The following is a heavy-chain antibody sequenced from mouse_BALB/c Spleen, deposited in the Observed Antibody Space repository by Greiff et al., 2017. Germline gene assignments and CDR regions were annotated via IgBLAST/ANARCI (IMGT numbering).Heavy chain of an antibody. J-gene: IGHJ4*01. Sequence: VKLMESGAELAKPGASVKMSCKASGYTFTSYWMHWVNQRPGQGLEWIGYINPSTGYTEYNQKFKDKATLTADKSSSTAYMQLSSLTSEDSAVYYCARREGSMDYWGQGTSVTVSS. CDR3: ARREGSMDY. CDR2: INPSTGYT. CDR1: GYTFTSYW. V-gene: IGHV1-7*01.